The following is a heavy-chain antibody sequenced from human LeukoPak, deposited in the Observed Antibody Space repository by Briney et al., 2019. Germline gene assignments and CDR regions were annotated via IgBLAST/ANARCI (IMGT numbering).Heavy chain of an antibody. D-gene: IGHD3-3*01. V-gene: IGHV3-23*01. CDR2: ISGSGGST. J-gene: IGHJ4*02. Sequence: GGSLRLSCAASGFTFSSYAMSWVRQAPGKGLEWVSAISGSGGSTYYADSVKGRFTISRDNSKNTLYLQMNSLRAEDTAVYYCAKRAAERFLEWLSPNYFDDWGQGTLVTVSS. CDR1: GFTFSSYA. CDR3: AKRAAERFLEWLSPNYFDD.